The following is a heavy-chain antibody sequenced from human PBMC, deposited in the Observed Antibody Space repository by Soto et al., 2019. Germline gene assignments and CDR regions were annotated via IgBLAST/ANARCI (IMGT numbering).Heavy chain of an antibody. CDR3: AKSNQIFGVLVDYYYYGMDV. CDR2: SIGSGSTT. Sequence: GGSLRLSCAASVSNFSSYAMNWVRQAPGEGLERVSTSIGSGSTTHYADSGRGRFTISRDNSKNTVYLQMNSLRAEDTAVYYCAKSNQIFGVLVDYYYYGMDVWGQGTTVT. D-gene: IGHD3-3*01. CDR1: VSNFSSYA. V-gene: IGHV3-23*01. J-gene: IGHJ6*02.